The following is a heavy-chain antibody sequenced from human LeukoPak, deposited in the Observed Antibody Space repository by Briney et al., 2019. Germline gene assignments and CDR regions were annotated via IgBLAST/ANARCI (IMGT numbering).Heavy chain of an antibody. CDR3: ASQQYYVLPGGAFDF. CDR1: GGSFNTHY. Sequence: PSETLSLTCTVSGGSFNTHYWNWIRQPPGKGLEWIGYIYYSGSTNYNPSLKSRVTISVDTTKNQFSLKLSSVSAADTALYYCASQQYYVLPGGAFDFWGQGTMVTVSP. V-gene: IGHV4-59*08. D-gene: IGHD3-16*01. CDR2: IYYSGST. J-gene: IGHJ3*01.